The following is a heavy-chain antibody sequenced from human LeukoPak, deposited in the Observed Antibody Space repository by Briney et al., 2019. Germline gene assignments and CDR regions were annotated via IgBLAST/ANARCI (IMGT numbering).Heavy chain of an antibody. V-gene: IGHV4-4*07. CDR1: GGSISSYY. CDR3: ARGASIAVAGTQFDY. D-gene: IGHD6-19*01. CDR2: IYTSGST. Sequence: SETLSLTCTVSGGSISSYYWSWIRQPAGKGLEWIGRIYTSGSTNYNPSLKSRVTMSVDTSKNQFSLKLSSVTAADTAVYYCARGASIAVAGTQFDYWGQGTLVTVSS. J-gene: IGHJ4*02.